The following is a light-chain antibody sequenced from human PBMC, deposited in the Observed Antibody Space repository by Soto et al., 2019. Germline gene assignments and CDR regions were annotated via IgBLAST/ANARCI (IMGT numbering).Light chain of an antibody. CDR2: DAS. Sequence: IVLTQSADTLSLYTGDRVTLSCRASQSIGNSLAWYQQKRGQPPRLLIYDASSRATGIPARFSGSGSGTDFTLTISSLEPEDFAVYSCQQGTFGQGTKVDI. CDR3: QQGT. CDR1: QSIGNS. V-gene: IGKV3-11*01. J-gene: IGKJ1*01.